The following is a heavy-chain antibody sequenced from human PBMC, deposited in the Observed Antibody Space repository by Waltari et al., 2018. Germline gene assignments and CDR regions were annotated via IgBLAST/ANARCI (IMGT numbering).Heavy chain of an antibody. Sequence: EVQLVQSGAEVKKPGATVKISCKASGYTFTDYYMHWVQQAPGKGLEWMGRVDPEDGETIYAEKFQGRVTTTADTSTDTAYMELSSLRSEDTAVYYCATLIRTFPYGSSTSCYGVWFDPWGQGTLVTVSS. CDR2: VDPEDGET. CDR3: ATLIRTFPYGSSTSCYGVWFDP. D-gene: IGHD2-2*01. CDR1: GYTFTDYY. V-gene: IGHV1-69-2*01. J-gene: IGHJ5*02.